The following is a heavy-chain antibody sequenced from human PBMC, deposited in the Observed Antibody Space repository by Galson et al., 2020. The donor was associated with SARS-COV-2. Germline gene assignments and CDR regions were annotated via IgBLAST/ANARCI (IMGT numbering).Heavy chain of an antibody. CDR1: GGSISSYY. CDR3: ARHPLTGYFDY. CDR2: IYYSGST. V-gene: IGHV4-59*08. Sequence: SETLSLTCTVSGGSISSYYWSWIRQPPGKGLEWIGYIYYSGSTNYNPSLKSRVTISVDTSKNQFSLKLSSVTAADTAVYYCARHPLTGYFDYWGQGTLVTVSS. D-gene: IGHD3-9*01. J-gene: IGHJ4*02.